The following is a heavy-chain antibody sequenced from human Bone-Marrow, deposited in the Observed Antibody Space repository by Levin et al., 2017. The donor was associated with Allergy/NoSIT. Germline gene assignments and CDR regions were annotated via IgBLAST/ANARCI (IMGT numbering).Heavy chain of an antibody. Sequence: PGGSLRLSCVVSGFTVSNNQMNWVRQAPGKGLEWVSVIYSVGSTYYADSVRGRVTVSRDSSENTVYLQMNSLRAEDTALYYCARFDYNSGISYWGQGTLVTVSS. D-gene: IGHD3-10*01. CDR3: ARFDYNSGISY. CDR2: IYSVGST. V-gene: IGHV3-53*01. J-gene: IGHJ4*02. CDR1: GFTVSNNQ.